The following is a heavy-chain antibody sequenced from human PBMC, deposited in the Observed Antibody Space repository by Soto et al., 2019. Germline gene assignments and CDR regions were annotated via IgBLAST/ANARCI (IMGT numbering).Heavy chain of an antibody. J-gene: IGHJ6*03. CDR1: GGSFSGYY. CDR3: ARGYPPTDTAVYYYYYYMDV. Sequence: SETLSLTCAVYGGSFSGYYWSWIRQPPGKGLEWIGEINHSGSTNYNPSLKSRVTISVDTSKNQFSLKLSSVTAADTAVYYCARGYPPTDTAVYYYYYYMDVWGKGTTVTVSS. D-gene: IGHD5-18*01. CDR2: INHSGST. V-gene: IGHV4-34*01.